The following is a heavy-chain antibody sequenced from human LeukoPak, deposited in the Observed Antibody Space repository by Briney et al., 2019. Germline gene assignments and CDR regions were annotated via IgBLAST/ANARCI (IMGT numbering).Heavy chain of an antibody. D-gene: IGHD4-23*01. CDR1: GGTFSSYA. Sequence: ASVKVSCKASGGTFSSYAISWVRRAPGQGLEWMGRIIPILGIANYAQKFQGRVTITADKSTSTAYMELSSLRSEDTAVYYCARHGGNQNFDYWGQGTLVTVSS. V-gene: IGHV1-69*04. CDR2: IIPILGIA. J-gene: IGHJ4*02. CDR3: ARHGGNQNFDY.